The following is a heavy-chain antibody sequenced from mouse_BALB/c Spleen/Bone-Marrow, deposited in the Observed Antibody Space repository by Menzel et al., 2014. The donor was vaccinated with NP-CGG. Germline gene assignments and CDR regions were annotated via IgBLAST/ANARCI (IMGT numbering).Heavy chain of an antibody. CDR2: ISSGSSTI. CDR1: GFTFSSFG. J-gene: IGHJ3*01. D-gene: IGHD2-1*01. Sequence: EVKLMESGGGLVQPGGSRKLSCAASGFTFSSFGMHWVRQAPEKGLEWVAYISSGSSTIYYADTVKGRFTISRDNPKNARFLQVTSLRSEDTAMYYCARGGNFAWFAYWGQGTLVTVSA. V-gene: IGHV5-17*02. CDR3: ARGGNFAWFAY.